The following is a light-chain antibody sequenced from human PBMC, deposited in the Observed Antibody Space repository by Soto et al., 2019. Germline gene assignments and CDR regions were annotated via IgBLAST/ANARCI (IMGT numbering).Light chain of an antibody. CDR1: QSVSSN. J-gene: IGKJ1*01. V-gene: IGKV3-15*01. CDR2: GAS. Sequence: EIVLTQSPVTLSLSPGERATLSCRASQSVSSNLAWYQQKPGQAPRLLIYGASTRATGIPARFSGSGSGTEFTLTIRSLQSEDFAVYYCQQYRTFGQGTKVDIK. CDR3: QQYRT.